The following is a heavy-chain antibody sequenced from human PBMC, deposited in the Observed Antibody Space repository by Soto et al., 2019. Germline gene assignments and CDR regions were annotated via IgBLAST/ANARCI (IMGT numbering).Heavy chain of an antibody. J-gene: IGHJ4*02. CDR2: IKQDGSEK. CDR3: ARDSRTFPY. D-gene: IGHD2-8*01. V-gene: IGHV3-7*05. CDR1: GFTFSNYW. Sequence: GGSLRLSCAASGFTFSNYWMSCVRQAPGKGLEWVANIKQDGSEKYYVDSVKGRFTISKDNDKNSLYLQMNSLRVEDTAVYYCARDSRTFPYWGQGTLVTVSS.